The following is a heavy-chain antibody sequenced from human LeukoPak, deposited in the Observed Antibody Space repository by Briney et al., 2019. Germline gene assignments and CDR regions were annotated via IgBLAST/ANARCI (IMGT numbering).Heavy chain of an antibody. D-gene: IGHD3-10*01. CDR2: IFYRGST. CDR3: ARSGGYWFDP. Sequence: SETLSLTCTVSGGSISSSTYYWGWIRQPPGKGLEWIGSIFYRGSTYYNPSLKSRVTISVDTSKNQFSLKLSSVTAADTAMYYCARSGGYWFDPRGQGTLVTISS. J-gene: IGHJ5*02. V-gene: IGHV4-39*07. CDR1: GGSISSSTYY.